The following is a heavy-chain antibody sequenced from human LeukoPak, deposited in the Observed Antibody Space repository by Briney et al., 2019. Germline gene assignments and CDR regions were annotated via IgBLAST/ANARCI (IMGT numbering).Heavy chain of an antibody. D-gene: IGHD3-3*01. Sequence: GGSLRLSCAASGFTFSSYSRNWVRHSPGKGLEWGSSISRISSYRYSADSVQGRLTISRDNAKNSLYLQMNRLRAEDTAVYYCARDPGYYDFWSGYSSYYMDVWGKGTTVTVSS. V-gene: IGHV3-21*01. CDR1: GFTFSSYS. CDR2: ISRISSYR. J-gene: IGHJ6*03. CDR3: ARDPGYYDFWSGYSSYYMDV.